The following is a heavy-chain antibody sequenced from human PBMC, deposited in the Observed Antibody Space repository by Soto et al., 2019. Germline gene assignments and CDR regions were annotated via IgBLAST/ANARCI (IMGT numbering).Heavy chain of an antibody. CDR3: ARESWYSDSSGNYYSNYFDS. Sequence: QVQLVESGGGVVQPGRSLSLSCAASGFSFSDYSMHWVRQAPGKGLEWVASISSTGMKQYYGDSVKGRLTISRDTSKKTLYLQMSSLRVEDTAVYYCARESWYSDSSGNYYSNYFDSWGQGTLVTVSS. CDR2: ISSTGMKQ. J-gene: IGHJ4*02. D-gene: IGHD3-22*01. V-gene: IGHV3-30*04. CDR1: GFSFSDYS.